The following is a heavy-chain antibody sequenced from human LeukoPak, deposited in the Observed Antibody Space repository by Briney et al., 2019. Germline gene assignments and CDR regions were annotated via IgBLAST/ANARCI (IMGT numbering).Heavy chain of an antibody. D-gene: IGHD1-26*01. J-gene: IGHJ4*02. CDR1: GFTFSSYA. V-gene: IGHV3-23*01. Sequence: PGGSLRLSCAASGFTFSSYAMSWVRQAPGKGLEWVSGISGSGAYTYYADSVKGRFTISRDSSKNTLYLQMNSLRADDTAVYYCAKLREWELPDLFDYWGQGTLVTVSS. CDR2: ISGSGAYT. CDR3: AKLREWELPDLFDY.